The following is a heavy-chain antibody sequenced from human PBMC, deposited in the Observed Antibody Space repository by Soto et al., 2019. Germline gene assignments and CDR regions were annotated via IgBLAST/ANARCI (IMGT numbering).Heavy chain of an antibody. V-gene: IGHV4-30-2*05. Sequence: SETLSLTCAVSGGSISSGGYSWSWIRQPPGKGLEWIGYIYHSGSTYYNPSLKSRVAMSLDTSKNQFSLKLSSVTAADTAVYYCAREDGYNFGGHAFDIWGQGTMVTVSS. CDR1: GGSISSGGYS. D-gene: IGHD5-12*01. CDR3: AREDGYNFGGHAFDI. J-gene: IGHJ3*02. CDR2: IYHSGST.